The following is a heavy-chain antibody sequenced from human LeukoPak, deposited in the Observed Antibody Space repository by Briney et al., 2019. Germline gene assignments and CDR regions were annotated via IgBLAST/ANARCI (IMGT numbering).Heavy chain of an antibody. D-gene: IGHD6-19*01. CDR2: INHNGNVN. J-gene: IGHJ4*02. CDR3: ARDLAQQWLSGPDY. CDR1: GFTFSSYW. V-gene: IGHV3-7*01. Sequence: GSLRLSCAASGFTFSSYWMNWARQAPGKGLGWVASINHNGNVNYYVDSVKGRFTISRDNAKNSLYLQMNSLRAEDTAVYYCARDLAQQWLSGPDYWGQGTLVTVSS.